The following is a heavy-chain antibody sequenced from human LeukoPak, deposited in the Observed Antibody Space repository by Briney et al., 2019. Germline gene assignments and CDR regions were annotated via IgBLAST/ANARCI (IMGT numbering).Heavy chain of an antibody. CDR1: SGSFSGYY. D-gene: IGHD3-16*01. CDR2: INQSGST. CDR3: ARVKDPGGYYYYYYMDI. Sequence: ASETLSLTCAVYSGSFSGYYWSWIRQPPGKGLEWIGEINQSGSTNYNPSLKSRVTISVDTSKNQFSLKVSSVTAADTAVYYCARVKDPGGYYYYYYMDIWGKGNTVTVSS. J-gene: IGHJ6*03. V-gene: IGHV4-34*01.